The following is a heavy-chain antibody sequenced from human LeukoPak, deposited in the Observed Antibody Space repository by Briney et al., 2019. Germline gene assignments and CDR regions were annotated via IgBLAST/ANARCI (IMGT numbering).Heavy chain of an antibody. D-gene: IGHD3-10*01. CDR3: AKEAFFWGSGSGTFYYYYMDV. V-gene: IGHV3-30*02. CDR2: IRYDGSNK. CDR1: GFTFSSYG. Sequence: GGSLRLSCAASGFTFSSYGMHWVRQAPGKGLEWVAFIRYDGSNKYYADSVKGRFTISRDNSKNTLYLQMNSLRAEDTAVYYCAKEAFFWGSGSGTFYYYYMDVWGEGTTVTVSS. J-gene: IGHJ6*03.